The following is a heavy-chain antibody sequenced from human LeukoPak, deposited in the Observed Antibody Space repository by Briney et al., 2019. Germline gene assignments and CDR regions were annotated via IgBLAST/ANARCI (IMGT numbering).Heavy chain of an antibody. Sequence: PSETLSLTCTVSGDSISTNNYYWGWIRQPPGKGLESIGSIYYSGSTYYNPSLKSRVTISVDTSKNQFSLKLISVTAADTAVYYCARHTPPRLRYSDYGDSVRGRVWGQGTLVTVSS. CDR1: GDSISTNNYY. J-gene: IGHJ4*02. V-gene: IGHV4-39*01. CDR2: IYYSGST. CDR3: ARHTPPRLRYSDYGDSVRGRV. D-gene: IGHD4-17*01.